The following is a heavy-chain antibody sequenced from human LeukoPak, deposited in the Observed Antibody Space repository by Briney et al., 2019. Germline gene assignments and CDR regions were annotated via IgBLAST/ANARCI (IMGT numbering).Heavy chain of an antibody. CDR2: IYTSGSA. V-gene: IGHV4-4*07. D-gene: IGHD6-19*01. J-gene: IGHJ6*03. CDR1: GGSISSYY. CDR3: ARGGDSSGWYGDYYYYMDV. Sequence: SETLSLTCTVSGGSISSYYWSWIRQPAGKGLEWIGRIYTSGSANYNPSLKSRVTMSVDTSKNQFSLKLSSVTAADTAVYYCARGGDSSGWYGDYYYYMDVWGKGTTVTISS.